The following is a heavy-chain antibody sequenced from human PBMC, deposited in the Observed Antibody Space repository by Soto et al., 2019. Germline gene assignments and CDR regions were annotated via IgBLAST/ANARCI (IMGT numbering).Heavy chain of an antibody. D-gene: IGHD2-21*01. CDR1: GGSIISYY. CDR2: IYYSGST. J-gene: IGHJ4*02. CDR3: ARGQYYGDSDY. Sequence: SETLSLTCTVSGGSIISYYWSWIRQPPGKGLEWIGYIYYSGSTNYNPSLKSRVTISVDTSKNQFSLKLSSVTAADTAVYYCARGQYYGDSDYWGQGTLVTVSS. V-gene: IGHV4-59*01.